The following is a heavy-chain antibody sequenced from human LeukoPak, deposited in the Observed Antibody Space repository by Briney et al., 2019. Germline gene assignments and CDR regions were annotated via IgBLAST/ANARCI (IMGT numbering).Heavy chain of an antibody. J-gene: IGHJ3*02. V-gene: IGHV3-23*01. Sequence: GGSLRLSCAAPGFTSTSSAMSWVRQAPGKGLEWVSLISDSGGSTYFADSVKGRFTISRDNSKNTLYLQMDSLRAEDTAVYYCAKSPRSSWYDDAFDIWGQGTMVTVSS. CDR2: ISDSGGST. D-gene: IGHD6-13*01. CDR1: GFTSTSSA. CDR3: AKSPRSSWYDDAFDI.